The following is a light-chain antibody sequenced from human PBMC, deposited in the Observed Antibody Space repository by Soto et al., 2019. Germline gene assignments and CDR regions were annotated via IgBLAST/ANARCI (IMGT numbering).Light chain of an antibody. J-gene: IGLJ1*01. CDR2: KGT. Sequence: QSALAQPASVSGSPGQSVTISCTGTSSDVGAYNSVSWYQQHPDKAPQLMIYKGTQRPSGVSNRFSGSTSGNAASLTISGLQAGYEAHYFCCSSAGRRPYLFGTGTKVTV. V-gene: IGLV2-23*01. CDR3: CSSAGRRPYL. CDR1: SSDVGAYNS.